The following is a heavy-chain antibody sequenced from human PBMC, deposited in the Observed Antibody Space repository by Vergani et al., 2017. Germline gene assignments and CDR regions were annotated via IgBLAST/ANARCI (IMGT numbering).Heavy chain of an antibody. CDR3: AREGLGMDV. CDR1: GGSVSSGSYY. CDR2: IYYSGST. D-gene: IGHD3-22*01. V-gene: IGHV4-61*10. Sequence: QVQLQESGPGLVKPSETLSLTCTVSGGSVSSGSYYWSWIRQPAGKGLEWIGYIYYSGSTNYNPSLKSRVTISVDTSKNQFSLKLSSVTAADTAVYYCAREGLGMDVWGQGTTVTVSS. J-gene: IGHJ6*02.